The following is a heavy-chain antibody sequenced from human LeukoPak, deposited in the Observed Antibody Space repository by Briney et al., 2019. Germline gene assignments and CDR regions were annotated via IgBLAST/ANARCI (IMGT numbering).Heavy chain of an antibody. V-gene: IGHV3-23*01. CDR1: GFTFNSYA. J-gene: IGHJ4*02. D-gene: IGHD3-10*01. Sequence: PGGSLRLSCAASGFTFNSYAMNWVRQAPGKGLEWVSGISGSGGRTYYADSVKGRFTISRDNSKNTLYLQMNSLRAEDTAVYYCAKDRYYGSGSYYKPGYFDSWGPGTLVTVSS. CDR3: AKDRYYGSGSYYKPGYFDS. CDR2: ISGSGGRT.